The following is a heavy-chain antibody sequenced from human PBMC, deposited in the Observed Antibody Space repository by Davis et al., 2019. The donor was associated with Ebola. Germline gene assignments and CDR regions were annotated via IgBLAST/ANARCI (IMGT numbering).Heavy chain of an antibody. V-gene: IGHV1-24*01. D-gene: IGHD3-22*01. CDR2: FDPEDGET. J-gene: IGHJ2*01. CDR3: ATVGPNDSSGYYYVIPHWYFDL. CDR1: GYTLTELS. Sequence: AASVKVSCKVSGYTLTELSMHWVRQAPGKGLEWMGGFDPEDGETIYAQKFQGRVTMTEDTSTDTAYMELSSLRSEDTAVYYCATVGPNDSSGYYYVIPHWYFDLWGRGTLVTVSS.